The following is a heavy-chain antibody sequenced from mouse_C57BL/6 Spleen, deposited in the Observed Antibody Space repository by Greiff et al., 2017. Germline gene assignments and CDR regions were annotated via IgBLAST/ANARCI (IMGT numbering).Heavy chain of an antibody. J-gene: IGHJ4*01. D-gene: IGHD2-2*01. CDR1: GYTFTDYE. CDR2: IDPETGGT. V-gene: IGHV1-15*01. CDR3: TRWLRAMDY. Sequence: QVQLQQSGAELVRPGASVTLSCKASGYTFTDYEMHWVKQTPVHGLEWIGAIDPETGGTAYNQKFKGKAILTADKSSSTAYMELLSLTSEDSAVYYCTRWLRAMDYWGQGTSVTVSS.